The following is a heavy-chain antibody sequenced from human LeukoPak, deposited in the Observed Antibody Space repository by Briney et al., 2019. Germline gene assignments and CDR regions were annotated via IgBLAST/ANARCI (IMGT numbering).Heavy chain of an antibody. J-gene: IGHJ4*02. CDR3: ARGGMGPTPPYFDY. CDR2: ISGSGGST. Sequence: GGSLRLSCAASGFTFSSYAMSWVRQAPGKGLEWASAISGSGGSTYYADSVKGRFTISRDNAKNSLYLQMNSLRAEDTAVYYCARGGMGPTPPYFDYWGQGTLVTVSS. V-gene: IGHV3-23*01. CDR1: GFTFSSYA. D-gene: IGHD3-16*01.